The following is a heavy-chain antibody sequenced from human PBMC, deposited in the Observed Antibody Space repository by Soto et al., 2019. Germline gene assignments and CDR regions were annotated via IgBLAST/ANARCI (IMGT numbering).Heavy chain of an antibody. Sequence: PSETLSLTCTVSGGSISSSSYYWGWIRQPPGKGLEWIGSIYYSGSTYYNPSLKSRVTISVDTSKNQFSLKLSSVTAADTAVYYCARLDSSSRYYYYGLDFRAQGTTVTVSS. CDR2: IYYSGST. CDR3: ARLDSSSRYYYYGLDF. CDR1: GGSISSSSYY. V-gene: IGHV4-39*01. D-gene: IGHD6-6*01. J-gene: IGHJ6*02.